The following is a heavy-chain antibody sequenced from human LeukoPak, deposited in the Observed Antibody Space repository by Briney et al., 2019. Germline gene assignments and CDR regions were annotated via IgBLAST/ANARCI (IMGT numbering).Heavy chain of an antibody. J-gene: IGHJ5*02. CDR3: ARDARQSDYYGAPRGWFDP. D-gene: IGHD3-22*01. V-gene: IGHV3-11*01. CDR1: GFTFSDYY. Sequence: GGSLRLSCAASGFTFSDYYMSWIRQAPGKGLEWVSYISSSGSTIYYADSVKGRFTISRDNAKNSLYLQMNSLRAEDTAVYYRARDARQSDYYGAPRGWFDPWGQGTLVTVSS. CDR2: ISSSGSTI.